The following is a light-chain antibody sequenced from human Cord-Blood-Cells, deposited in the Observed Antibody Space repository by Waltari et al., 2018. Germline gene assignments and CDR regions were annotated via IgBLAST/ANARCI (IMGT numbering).Light chain of an antibody. CDR3: QQRSNWPPFT. CDR2: DAS. J-gene: IGKJ3*01. V-gene: IGKV3-11*01. CDR1: QSSSNY. Sequence: IVLTQSPATLSLSPGERATLPCRASQSSSNYLAWYQQKPGQAPRLLIYDASNRATGIPARFSGSGSGTDFTLTISSLEPEDFAVYYCQQRSNWPPFTFGPGTKVDIK.